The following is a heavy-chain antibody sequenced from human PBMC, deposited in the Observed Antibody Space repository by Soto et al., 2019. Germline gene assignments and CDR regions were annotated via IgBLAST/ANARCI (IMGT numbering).Heavy chain of an antibody. Sequence: EVQLVHSGAEVKKSGESLKISCKDPGNIFTGYWVGWVRQMPGKGLEWMGIIYPDDSDTRYSPSFQGQVTISADKSISTAYLQWNSLKASDTAIYYCAGGINYNYWGQGTLVTVSS. V-gene: IGHV5-51*03. CDR1: GNIFTGYW. D-gene: IGHD1-1*01. CDR3: AGGINYNY. CDR2: IYPDDSDT. J-gene: IGHJ4*02.